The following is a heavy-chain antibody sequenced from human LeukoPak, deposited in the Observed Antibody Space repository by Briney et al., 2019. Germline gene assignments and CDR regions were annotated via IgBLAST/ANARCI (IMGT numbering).Heavy chain of an antibody. CDR1: GFTFSSYS. D-gene: IGHD6-6*01. CDR3: ARDPPGYSSSSVRAFDI. CDR2: ISSSSSTI. J-gene: IGHJ3*02. Sequence: PGGSLRPSCAASGFTFSSYSMNWVRQAPGKGLEWVSYISSSSSTIYYADSVKGRFTISRDNAKNSLYLQMNSLRAEDTAVYYCARDPPGYSSSSVRAFDIWGQGTMVTVSS. V-gene: IGHV3-48*01.